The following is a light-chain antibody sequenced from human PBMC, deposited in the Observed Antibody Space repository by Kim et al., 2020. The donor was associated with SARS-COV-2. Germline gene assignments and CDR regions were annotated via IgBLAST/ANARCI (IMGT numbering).Light chain of an antibody. CDR3: QQYGTSPNT. CDR2: DAS. J-gene: IGKJ2*01. V-gene: IGKV3-20*01. CDR1: ERISSTY. Sequence: VVLTQSPGTLSLSPGERATLSCRASERISSTYLGWYQQKPGQAPRLLIYDASNRATGIPDRFSGSGSGTDFTLTISRLEPEDFAVYYCQQYGTSPNTFGQGTKLE.